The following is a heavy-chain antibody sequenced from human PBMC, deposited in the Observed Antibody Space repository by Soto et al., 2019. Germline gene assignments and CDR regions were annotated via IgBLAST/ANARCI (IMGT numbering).Heavy chain of an antibody. CDR2: IKQDGSEK. D-gene: IGHD3-10*01. Sequence: PGGSLRLSCAASGFTFSSYLMSWVRQAPGKGLEWVANIKQDGSEKYYVDSVKGRFTISRDNAKNSLYLQMNSLRAEDTAVYYCAREVRGGAFDIWGQGTMVTVSS. CDR3: AREVRGGAFDI. J-gene: IGHJ3*02. V-gene: IGHV3-7*03. CDR1: GFTFSSYL.